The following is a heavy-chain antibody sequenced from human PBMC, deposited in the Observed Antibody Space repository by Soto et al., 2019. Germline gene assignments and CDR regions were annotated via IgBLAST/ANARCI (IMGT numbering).Heavy chain of an antibody. D-gene: IGHD2-15*01. V-gene: IGHV2-26*01. CDR1: GFSLSNARMG. CDR2: IFSNDEK. Sequence: QVTLKESGPVLVKPTETLTLTCTVSGFSLSNARMGVSWIRQPPGKALEWLAHIFSNDEKSYSTSLKSRLTTSHEPSHSHVVLTMTNMDPVDTATYSGARTLGYCSGCSCYRMCCFAPWGQGTLVPVSS. J-gene: IGHJ5*02. CDR3: ARTLGYCSGCSCYRMCCFAP.